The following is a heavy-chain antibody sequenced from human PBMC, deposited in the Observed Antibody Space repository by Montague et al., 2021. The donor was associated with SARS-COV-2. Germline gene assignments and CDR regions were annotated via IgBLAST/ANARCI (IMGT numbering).Heavy chain of an antibody. D-gene: IGHD3-9*01. Sequence: TLSLTCTVSGGSISSYYWSWIRQPPGKALEWLALIDWDDNKFYSTSLKTRLTISKDTSKNQVVLTMTNVDPVDTATYYCARSLYDILTGYYLPFDYWGQGTLVTVSS. CDR1: GGSISSYYW. CDR3: ARSLYDILTGYYLPFDY. CDR2: IDWDDNK. J-gene: IGHJ4*02. V-gene: IGHV2-70*18.